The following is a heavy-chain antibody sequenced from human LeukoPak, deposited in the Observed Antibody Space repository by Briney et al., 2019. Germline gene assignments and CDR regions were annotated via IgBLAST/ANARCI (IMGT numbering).Heavy chain of an antibody. CDR1: GFTFSSYW. CDR3: ANSHYDRSGNQNPPDY. J-gene: IGHJ4*02. V-gene: IGHV3-23*01. D-gene: IGHD3-22*01. Sequence: QPGGSLRLSCAASGFTFSSYWMHWVRQAPGKGLVWVSRISGRGGTTHYADSVKGRFTISRDNSKNMLYLQMKSLRAEDTAVYYCANSHYDRSGNQNPPDYWGQGTLVTVSS. CDR2: ISGRGGTT.